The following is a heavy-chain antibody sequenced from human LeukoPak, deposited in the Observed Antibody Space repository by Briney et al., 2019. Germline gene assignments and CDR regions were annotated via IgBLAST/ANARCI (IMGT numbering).Heavy chain of an antibody. Sequence: SETLSLTCTVSAGSISSSYWSWIRQPPGKGLEWIGCIYYSGSTNYNPSLKSRVTISVDTSKNQFSLKLNSVTAADAAVYYCARYGSGSSHFDYGAQGTLVPVSS. CDR2: IYYSGST. CDR3: ARYGSGSSHFDY. V-gene: IGHV4-59*01. CDR1: AGSISSSY. D-gene: IGHD3-10*01. J-gene: IGHJ4*02.